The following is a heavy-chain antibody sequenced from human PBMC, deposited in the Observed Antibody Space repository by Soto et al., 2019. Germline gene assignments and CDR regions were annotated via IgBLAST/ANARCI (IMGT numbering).Heavy chain of an antibody. CDR1: GYTFTHYN. D-gene: IGHD6-13*01. J-gene: IGHJ4*02. CDR2: MNPSTGKT. CDR3: ARLGKISNSSSPSCDH. Sequence: ASVKVSCNASGYTFTHYNFNWVRQATGQGLEWMGWMNPSTGKTAYAQKFQGRVTMTRNTSISTAYLDLSSLRSEDTAVYYCARLGKISNSSSPSCDHWGQGTLVTVSS. V-gene: IGHV1-8*01.